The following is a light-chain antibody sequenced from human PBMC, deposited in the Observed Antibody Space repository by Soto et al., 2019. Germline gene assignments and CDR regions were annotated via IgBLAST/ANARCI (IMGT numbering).Light chain of an antibody. CDR1: QSVGDTF. CDR3: GQFVSSPPRT. Sequence: EIVLTQSPGTLSLSPGEKATLSCRASQSVGDTFLSWYQQKPGLAPRPLLYGVSNRATGIPDRFSGSGSGTDFILTISRLEPEDFALYYCGQFVSSPPRTFGQGTKVEIK. J-gene: IGKJ1*01. CDR2: GVS. V-gene: IGKV3-20*01.